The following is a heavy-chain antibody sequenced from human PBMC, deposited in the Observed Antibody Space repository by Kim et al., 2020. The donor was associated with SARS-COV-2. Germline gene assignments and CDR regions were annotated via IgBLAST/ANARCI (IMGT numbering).Heavy chain of an antibody. CDR1: GGSISSGGYY. Sequence: SETLSLTCTVSGGSISSGGYYWSWIRQHPGKGLEWIGYIYYSGSTYYNPSLKSRVTISVDTSKNQFSLKLSSVTAADTAVYYCAREIRYFDWFLAADYFDYWGQGTLVTVSS. CDR2: IYYSGST. CDR3: AREIRYFDWFLAADYFDY. V-gene: IGHV4-31*03. D-gene: IGHD3-9*01. J-gene: IGHJ4*02.